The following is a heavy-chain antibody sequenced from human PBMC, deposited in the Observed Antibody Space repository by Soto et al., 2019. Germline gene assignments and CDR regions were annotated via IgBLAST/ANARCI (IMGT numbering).Heavy chain of an antibody. D-gene: IGHD6-19*01. J-gene: IGHJ4*02. CDR3: VRGQWLARGEY. V-gene: IGHV4-34*02. Sequence: QVQLQQWGAGLLKPSETLSLTCTVHGGSFSGFFWTWIRQPPGKGLEWIGEINHSGSTNYNPSLKGRVTISGDMSENQFSLRLTSVTAADTGVYYCVRGQWLARGEYWGQGTLVTVSS. CDR1: GGSFSGFF. CDR2: INHSGST.